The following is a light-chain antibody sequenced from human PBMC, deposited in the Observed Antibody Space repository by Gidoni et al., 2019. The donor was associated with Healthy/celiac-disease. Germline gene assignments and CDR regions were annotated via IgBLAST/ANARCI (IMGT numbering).Light chain of an antibody. V-gene: IGKV1D-12*01. CDR3: QQANSFPPGVT. J-gene: IGKJ3*01. CDR1: KGISSW. CDR2: AAS. Sequence: DIQITPSPSSVSASVGDRVTITCRASKGISSWLAWYQQKPGKAPKLLIYAASSLQSGVPSRFSGSGSGTDFTLTISSLQPEDFATYYCQQANSFPPGVTFGPGTKVDIK.